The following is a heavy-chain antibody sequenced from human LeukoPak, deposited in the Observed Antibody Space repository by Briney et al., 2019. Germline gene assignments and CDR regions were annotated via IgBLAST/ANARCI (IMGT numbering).Heavy chain of an antibody. CDR2: IYYSGST. J-gene: IGHJ4*02. Sequence: SETLSLTCTVSGGSISSYYWSWIRQPPGKGLEWIGYIYYSGSTNYNPSLKSRVTISVDTSKNQFSLKLSSVTAADTAVYCWAKRSYGSGSHDYWGQGALVTVSS. CDR1: GGSISSYY. CDR3: AKRSYGSGSHDY. V-gene: IGHV4-59*01. D-gene: IGHD3-10*01.